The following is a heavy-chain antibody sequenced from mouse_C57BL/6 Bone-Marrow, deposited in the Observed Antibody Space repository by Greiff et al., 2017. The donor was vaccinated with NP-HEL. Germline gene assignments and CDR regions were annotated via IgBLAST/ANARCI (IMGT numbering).Heavy chain of an antibody. CDR3: ARRIYYYGSSSRYWYFDV. J-gene: IGHJ1*03. Sequence: VQLQQPGTELVKPGASVKLSCKASGYTFTSYWMHWVKQRPGQGLEWIGNINPSNGGTNYNEKFKSKATLTVDKSSSTAYMQLSSLTSEDSAVYYCARRIYYYGSSSRYWYFDVWGTGTTVTVSS. CDR1: GYTFTSYW. V-gene: IGHV1-53*01. CDR2: INPSNGGT. D-gene: IGHD1-1*01.